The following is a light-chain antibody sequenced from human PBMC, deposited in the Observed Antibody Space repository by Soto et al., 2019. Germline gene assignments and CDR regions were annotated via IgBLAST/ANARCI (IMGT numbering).Light chain of an antibody. CDR2: DAS. V-gene: IGKV3-11*01. CDR3: RQRGTWPSLT. J-gene: IGKJ4*01. CDR1: QSVNNY. Sequence: EIVLKQSPGTLSLSPGERATLSCRASQSVNNYLAWYQQKPGQAPRLLIYDASSRATGIPPRFSGSGSGTDFTLTISSIEPEDSAVYYCRQRGTWPSLTFGGGTRVEI.